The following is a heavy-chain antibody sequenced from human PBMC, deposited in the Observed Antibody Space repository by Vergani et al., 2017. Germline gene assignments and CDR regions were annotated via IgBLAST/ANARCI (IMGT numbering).Heavy chain of an antibody. J-gene: IGHJ4*02. CDR1: GGSISSSSYY. V-gene: IGHV4-39*07. Sequence: QLQLQESGPGLVKPSETLSLTCTVSGGSISSSSYYWGWIRQPPGKGLEWIGSIYTSGSTNYNPSLKSRVTISVDTSKNQFSLKLSSVTAADTAVYYCAGGTTIWGFDYWGQGTLVTVSS. CDR2: IYTSGST. CDR3: AGGTTIWGFDY. D-gene: IGHD3-3*01.